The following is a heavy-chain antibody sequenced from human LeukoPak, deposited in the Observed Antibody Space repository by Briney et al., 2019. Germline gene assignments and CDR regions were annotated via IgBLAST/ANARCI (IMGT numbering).Heavy chain of an antibody. Sequence: ASVKVSCKASGYTFTGYYMHWVRQAPGQGLEWMGWINPNSGGTNYAQKFQGRVTMTRDTSISTAYMELSRLRSDDTAAYYCARGRTDSEGNYFDYWGQGTLVTVSS. CDR2: INPNSGGT. V-gene: IGHV1-2*02. CDR1: GYTFTGYY. D-gene: IGHD1-1*01. CDR3: ARGRTDSEGNYFDY. J-gene: IGHJ4*02.